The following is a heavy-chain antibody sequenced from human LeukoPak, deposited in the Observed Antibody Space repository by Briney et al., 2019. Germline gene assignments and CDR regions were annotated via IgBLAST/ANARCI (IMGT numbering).Heavy chain of an antibody. CDR1: GGSISSGGYY. D-gene: IGHD6-25*01. CDR3: ARAHEEQRLIWFDC. Sequence: PSQTLSLTCTVSGGSISSGGYYWSWIRQHPGKGLEWIGYIYYSGSTYYNPSLKSRISISVDTSKNQFSLKLSSVTAADTAVCYCARAHEEQRLIWFDCWGQGTLVTVSS. CDR2: IYYSGST. J-gene: IGHJ4*02. V-gene: IGHV4-31*03.